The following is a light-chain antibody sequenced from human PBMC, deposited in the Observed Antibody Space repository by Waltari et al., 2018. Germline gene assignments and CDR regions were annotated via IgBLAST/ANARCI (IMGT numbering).Light chain of an antibody. Sequence: AVQLTQSPSSLSASVGDRVTITCRASQAISSALAWYQQKPGKAPNPLIYDASNLESGVPSRFSGSGSGTHFTLTIRSLQPADFATYYCQQLHSYPVTFGGGTKVEIK. CDR1: QAISSA. J-gene: IGKJ4*01. V-gene: IGKV1-13*02. CDR3: QQLHSYPVT. CDR2: DAS.